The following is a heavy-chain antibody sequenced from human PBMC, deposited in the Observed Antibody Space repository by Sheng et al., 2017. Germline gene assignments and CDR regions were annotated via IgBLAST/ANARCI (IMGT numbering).Heavy chain of an antibody. CDR2: IYHSGST. CDR1: GYSISSGYY. D-gene: IGHD2-21*01. Sequence: QVQLQESGPGLVKPSETLSLTCAVSGYSISSGYYWGWIRQPPGKGLEWIGSIYHSGSTYYNPSLKSRVTISVDTSKNQFSLKLSSVTAADTAVYYCARDLSKTGPDCDYWGQGTLVTVSS. V-gene: IGHV4-38-2*02. CDR3: ARDLSKTGPDCDY. J-gene: IGHJ4*02.